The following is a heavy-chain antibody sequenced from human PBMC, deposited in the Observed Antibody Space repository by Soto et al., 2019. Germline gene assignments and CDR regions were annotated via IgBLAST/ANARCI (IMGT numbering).Heavy chain of an antibody. Sequence: EVQLLESGGGLVQPGGSLRLSCAASGFTFSDYTMNWVLQAPGRGLEWVSYITSGGDTIYYAEAVKGRFTISRDNAKNSLFLQMNSLRDEDTAVYYCARGHDSWSTYSHFNSWGQGTLVTVSS. D-gene: IGHD3-3*01. V-gene: IGHV3-48*02. CDR3: ARGHDSWSTYSHFNS. CDR2: ITSGGDTI. J-gene: IGHJ5*01. CDR1: GFTFSDYT.